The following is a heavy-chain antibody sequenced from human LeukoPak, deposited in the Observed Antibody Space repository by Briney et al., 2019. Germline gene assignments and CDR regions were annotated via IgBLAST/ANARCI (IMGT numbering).Heavy chain of an antibody. CDR3: ASSGDYYYYYMDV. CDR1: RGTFSSYA. V-gene: IGHV1-69*05. Sequence: SVKVSCKPSRGTFSSYAISWVRQAPRHGLEWMGGIIPIFGTANYAQKFQGRVTITTDESTSTAYMELSSLRSEDTAVYYCASSGDYYYYYMDVWGKGTTVTVSS. CDR2: IIPIFGTA. J-gene: IGHJ6*03.